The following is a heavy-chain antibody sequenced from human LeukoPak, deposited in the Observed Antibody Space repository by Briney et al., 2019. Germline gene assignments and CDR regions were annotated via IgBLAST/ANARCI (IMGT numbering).Heavy chain of an antibody. CDR2: VSGSGGST. CDR3: AKARQEYYFDY. Sequence: GGSRSLSCAASGFTFSSYAMNWVRQAPGRGLEWVSGVSGSGGSTYYADSVKGRFTISRDNSKITLYLQMNSLRAEDTAVYYCAKARQEYYFDYWGQGTLLPVPS. CDR1: GFTFSSYA. V-gene: IGHV3-23*01. J-gene: IGHJ4*02.